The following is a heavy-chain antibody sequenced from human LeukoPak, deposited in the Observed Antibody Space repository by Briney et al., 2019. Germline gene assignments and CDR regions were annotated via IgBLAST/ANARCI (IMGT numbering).Heavy chain of an antibody. Sequence: GGSLRLSCAASGFTFSSYWMSWVRQAPGKGLEWVANIKQGGSQQYYVDSVKGRFTISRDNANNSLYLQMNSLRSEDTAVYYCARGGTTVTPKNFDYWGQGTLVTVSS. CDR1: GFTFSSYW. D-gene: IGHD4-17*01. CDR3: ARGGTTVTPKNFDY. V-gene: IGHV3-7*01. J-gene: IGHJ4*02. CDR2: IKQGGSQQ.